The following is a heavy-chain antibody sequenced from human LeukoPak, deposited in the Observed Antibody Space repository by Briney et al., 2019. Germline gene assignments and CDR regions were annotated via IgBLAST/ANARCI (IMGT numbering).Heavy chain of an antibody. V-gene: IGHV4-61*02. CDR3: AGVEQHHDY. Sequence: SETLSLTCTVSGGSISSGSYYWSWIRQPAGKGLEWIGRIYTSGSTNYNPSLKSRVTISVDTSKNQFSLKLSSVTAADTAVYYCAGVEQHHDYWGQATLVTVSP. J-gene: IGHJ4*02. CDR2: IYTSGST. D-gene: IGHD6-13*01. CDR1: GGSISSGSYY.